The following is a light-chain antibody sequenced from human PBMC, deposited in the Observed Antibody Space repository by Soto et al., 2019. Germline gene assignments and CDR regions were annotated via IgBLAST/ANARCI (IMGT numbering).Light chain of an antibody. CDR2: GAS. J-gene: IGKJ1*01. CDR1: QSVSSSY. CDR3: QLYGTSSWT. Sequence: EIVLTQSPGTLSLSPGERATLSCRASQSVSSSYLAWYQQKPGQAPRLLIYGASSRANGIPDRFSGSGSGTDFTLTIRRLEPEDFAVYYCQLYGTSSWTFGQGTEVEIK. V-gene: IGKV3-20*01.